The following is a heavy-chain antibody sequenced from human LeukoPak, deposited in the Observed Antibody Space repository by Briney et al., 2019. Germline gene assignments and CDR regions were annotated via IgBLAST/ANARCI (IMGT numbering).Heavy chain of an antibody. CDR1: DFTVSRNY. J-gene: IGHJ4*02. CDR2: IYSGGTT. Sequence: PGGSLRLSCAASDFTVSRNYMSWVRQAPGKGLEWVSVIYSGGTTKYADSVKGRFTISRGNSKNTLYLQMNSLRVEDTALYYCASRSGGDYPYFDYWGQGTLVTVSS. CDR3: ASRSGGDYPYFDY. D-gene: IGHD4-17*01. V-gene: IGHV3-53*01.